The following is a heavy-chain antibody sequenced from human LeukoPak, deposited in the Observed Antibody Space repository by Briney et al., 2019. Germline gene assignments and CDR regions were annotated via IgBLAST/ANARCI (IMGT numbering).Heavy chain of an antibody. D-gene: IGHD4-17*01. J-gene: IGHJ4*02. CDR2: INHSGST. CDR3: ARNPTAGYGDYVGYDY. CDR1: GGSISGYY. V-gene: IGHV4-34*01. Sequence: SETLSLTCTVSGGSISGYYWSWIRQPPGKGLEWIGEINHSGSTNYNPSLKSRVTISVDTSKNQFSLKLSSVTAADTAVYYCARNPTAGYGDYVGYDYWGQGTLVTVSS.